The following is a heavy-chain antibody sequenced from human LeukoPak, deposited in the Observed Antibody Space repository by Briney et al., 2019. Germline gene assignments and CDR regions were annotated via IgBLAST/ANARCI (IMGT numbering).Heavy chain of an antibody. Sequence: GGSLRLSCAASGFTFGSYSMNWVRQAPGKGLEWVSSISSSSSYIYYADSVKGRFTISRDNAKNSLYLQMNSLRAEDTAVYYCARGYYDSSGYIDYWGQGTLVTVSS. D-gene: IGHD3-22*01. V-gene: IGHV3-21*01. J-gene: IGHJ4*02. CDR3: ARGYYDSSGYIDY. CDR2: ISSSSSYI. CDR1: GFTFGSYS.